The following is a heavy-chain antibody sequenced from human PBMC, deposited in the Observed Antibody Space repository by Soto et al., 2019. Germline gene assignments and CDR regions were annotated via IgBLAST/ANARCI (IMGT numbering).Heavy chain of an antibody. D-gene: IGHD6-13*01. CDR1: GGSISSYY. Sequence: SETLSLTCTVSGGSISSYYWSWIRQPPGKGLKWIGYIYYSGSTNYNPSLKSRVTISVDTSKNQFSLKLSSVTAADTAVYYCARWGVYPFDYWGQGTLVTVSS. J-gene: IGHJ4*02. CDR2: IYYSGST. V-gene: IGHV4-59*01. CDR3: ARWGVYPFDY.